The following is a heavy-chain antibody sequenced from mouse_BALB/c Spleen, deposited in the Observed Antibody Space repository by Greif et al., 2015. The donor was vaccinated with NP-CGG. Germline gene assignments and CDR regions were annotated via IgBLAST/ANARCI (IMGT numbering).Heavy chain of an antibody. CDR3: ARIGNDYDGFAY. Sequence: VQLKDSGAELVKPGASVKLSCTASGFNIKDTYMHWVKQRPEQGLEWIGRIDPANGNTKYDPKFQGKATITADASSNTAYLQLSSLTSEDTAVYYCARIGNDYDGFAYWGQGTLVTVSA. J-gene: IGHJ3*01. D-gene: IGHD2-4*01. CDR1: GFNIKDTY. V-gene: IGHV14-3*02. CDR2: IDPANGNT.